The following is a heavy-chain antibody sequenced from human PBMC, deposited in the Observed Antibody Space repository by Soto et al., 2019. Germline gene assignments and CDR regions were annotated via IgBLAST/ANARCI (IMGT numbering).Heavy chain of an antibody. CDR3: ARVTSYSYGMDV. V-gene: IGHV1-69*13. Sequence: ASVKVSCKASGGTFSSYAISWVRQAPGQGLEWMGGIIPIFGTANYAQKCQGRVTITAYESTSTAYMELSSLRSEDTAVYYCARVTSYSYGMDVWGQGTTVTVSS. D-gene: IGHD2-21*01. CDR2: IIPIFGTA. J-gene: IGHJ6*02. CDR1: GGTFSSYA.